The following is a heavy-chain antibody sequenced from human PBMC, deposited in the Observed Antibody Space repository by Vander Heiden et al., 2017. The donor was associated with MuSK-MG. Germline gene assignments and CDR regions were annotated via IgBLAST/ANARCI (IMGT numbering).Heavy chain of an antibody. CDR3: ARDAKYYYDSSGYYVYDY. CDR2: ISSSSSTI. J-gene: IGHJ4*02. V-gene: IGHV3-48*02. D-gene: IGHD3-22*01. Sequence: EVQLVESGGGLVQPGGSLRLSCAASGFTFSSYSMNWVRQAPGKGLEWFSYISSSSSTIYYADSVKGRFTISRDNAKNSLYLQMNSLRDEDTAVYYCARDAKYYYDSSGYYVYDYGGQGTLVTVSS. CDR1: GFTFSSYS.